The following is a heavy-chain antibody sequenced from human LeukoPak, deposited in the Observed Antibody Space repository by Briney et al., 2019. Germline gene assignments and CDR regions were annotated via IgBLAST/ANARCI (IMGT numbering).Heavy chain of an antibody. CDR2: IYYSGST. Sequence: PSETLSLTCTVSGGSISSYYWSWIRQPPGKGLEWIGYIYYSGSTNYNPSLKSRVTISVDTSKNQFSLELSSVTAADTAVYYCARVSPAAGIPWFDPWGQGTLVTVSS. CDR1: GGSISSYY. J-gene: IGHJ5*02. D-gene: IGHD6-13*01. V-gene: IGHV4-59*01. CDR3: ARVSPAAGIPWFDP.